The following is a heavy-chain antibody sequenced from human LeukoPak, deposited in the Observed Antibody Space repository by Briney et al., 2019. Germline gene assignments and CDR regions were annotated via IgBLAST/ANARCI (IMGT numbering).Heavy chain of an antibody. CDR1: GFTFSGYS. V-gene: IGHV3-21*01. J-gene: IGHJ4*02. CDR2: ISSSSSYI. Sequence: GGSLRLSCAASGFTFSGYSMNWVRQAPGKGLEWVSSISSSSSYIYYADSVKGRFTISRDNAKNSVYLQMNSLRAEDTAVYYCAKRPTGEGKFDYWGQGTLVTVSS. CDR3: AKRPTGEGKFDY. D-gene: IGHD7-27*01.